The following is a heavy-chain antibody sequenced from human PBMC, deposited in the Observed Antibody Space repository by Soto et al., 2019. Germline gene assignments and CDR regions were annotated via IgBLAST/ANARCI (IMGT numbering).Heavy chain of an antibody. CDR1: GFTFSSYA. V-gene: IGHV3-30-3*01. Sequence: HPGGSLRLSCAASGFTFSSYAMHWVRQAPGKGLEWVAVISYDGSNKYYADSVKGRFTISRDNSKNTLYLQMNSLRAEDTAVYYCARVSGDRYYYYYGMDVWGQGTTVTV. CDR3: ARVSGDRYYYYYGMDV. D-gene: IGHD7-27*01. CDR2: ISYDGSNK. J-gene: IGHJ6*02.